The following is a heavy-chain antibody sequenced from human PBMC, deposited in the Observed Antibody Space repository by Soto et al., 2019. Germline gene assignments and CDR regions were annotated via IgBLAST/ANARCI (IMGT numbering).Heavy chain of an antibody. J-gene: IGHJ4*02. D-gene: IGHD3-10*01. CDR1: GFPFTSYG. Sequence: QVQLVESGGGVVQPGRSLRLSCAASGFPFTSYGMHWVREGPDKGLEWVAIISHDGSDKYYADSVKGRFTISRDHSKITLYLQMNSLRPEDTALYYCVGGKYYFDYRGQGTLVIVSS. CDR3: VGGKYYFDY. V-gene: IGHV3-30*03. CDR2: ISHDGSDK.